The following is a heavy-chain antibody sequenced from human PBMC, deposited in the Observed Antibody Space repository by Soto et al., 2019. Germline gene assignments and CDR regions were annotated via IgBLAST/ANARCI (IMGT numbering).Heavy chain of an antibody. D-gene: IGHD3-22*01. CDR2: IYWDDDK. J-gene: IGHJ4*02. CDR3: EHQDSCDWYFDY. CDR1: GFSLSTSGVG. Sequence: QITLKESGPTLVKPTQTLTLTCTFSGFSLSTSGVGVGWIRQPPGKALEWLALIYWDDDKRYSPSLKSRLTTTKDTSNNQVVLTMTNMDPVDTATYYCEHQDSCDWYFDYWGQGTLVTVSS. V-gene: IGHV2-5*02.